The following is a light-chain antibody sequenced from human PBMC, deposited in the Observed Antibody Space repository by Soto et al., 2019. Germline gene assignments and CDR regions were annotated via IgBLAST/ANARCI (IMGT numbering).Light chain of an antibody. J-gene: IGLJ1*01. CDR1: SSDVGSYNL. V-gene: IGLV2-23*02. Sequence: LTQPASVSGSPGQSITISCTGTSSDVGSYNLVSWYQQHPGKAPKLMIYEVSKRPSGVSNRFSGSKSGNTASLTISGLQAEDEADYYCCSYAGSSTPYVFGTGTKVTVL. CDR2: EVS. CDR3: CSYAGSSTPYV.